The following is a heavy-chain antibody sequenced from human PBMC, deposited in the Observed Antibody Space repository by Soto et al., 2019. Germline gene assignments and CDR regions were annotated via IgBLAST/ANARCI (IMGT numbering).Heavy chain of an antibody. D-gene: IGHD3-22*01. CDR1: GFIFSDYY. V-gene: IGHV3-11*05. CDR2: ISSSGSYT. CDR3: ARDRGYYDSSGYYHAY. J-gene: IGHJ4*02. Sequence: PGGSLRLSCAGSGFIFSDYYMSWIRQAPGKRLEWISQISSSGSYTNYADSVKGRFTISRDSVQNSVHLQMNSLSPEDTAVYYCARDRGYYDSSGYYHAYWGQGTLVTVSS.